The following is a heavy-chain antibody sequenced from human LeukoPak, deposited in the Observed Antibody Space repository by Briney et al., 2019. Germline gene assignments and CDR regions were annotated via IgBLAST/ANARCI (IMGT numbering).Heavy chain of an antibody. V-gene: IGHV1-18*01. J-gene: IGHJ5*02. CDR3: ARARKYYYDSSGGNWFDP. D-gene: IGHD3-22*01. CDR1: GYTFTSYG. CDR2: ISAYNGNT. Sequence: APVKVSCKASGYTFTSYGISWVRQAPGQGLEWMGWISAYNGNTNYAQKLQGRVTMTTDTSTSTAYMELRSLRSDDTAVYYCARARKYYYDSSGGNWFDPWGQGTLVTVSS.